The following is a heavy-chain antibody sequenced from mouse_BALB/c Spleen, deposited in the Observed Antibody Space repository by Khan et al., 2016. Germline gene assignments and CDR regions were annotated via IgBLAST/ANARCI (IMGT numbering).Heavy chain of an antibody. CDR3: ARARYYGYLAY. V-gene: IGHV4-1*02. CDR2: INPDSYTI. Sequence: EVKLLESGGGLVHPGGSLKLSCAASGFDFSRYWMSWVRQAPGKGLEWIGEINPDSYTINYTPSLKDKFIISRDNAKHTLYLQMSKVRSEDTALYYCARARYYGYLAYWGQGTLVTVSA. CDR1: GFDFSRYW. D-gene: IGHD1-1*01. J-gene: IGHJ3*01.